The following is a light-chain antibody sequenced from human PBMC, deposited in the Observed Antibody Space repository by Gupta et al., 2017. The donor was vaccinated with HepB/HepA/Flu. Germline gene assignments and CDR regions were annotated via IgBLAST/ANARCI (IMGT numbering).Light chain of an antibody. V-gene: IGLV3-19*01. CDR3: NSRDSSGNHVV. J-gene: IGLJ2*01. CDR2: GKN. Sequence: SALPQSPAVSVALGLTVTSPSQGGSLPSYYASWYQQKPGHAPVLVIYGKNNRPSGIPDRFSGSSSGNTASLTITGAQPEDEADYYCNSRDSSGNHVVFGGGTKLTVL. CDR1: SLPSYY.